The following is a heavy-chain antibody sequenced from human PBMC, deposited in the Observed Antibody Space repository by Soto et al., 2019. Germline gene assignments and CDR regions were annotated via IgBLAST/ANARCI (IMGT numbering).Heavy chain of an antibody. D-gene: IGHD5-12*01. CDR1: GFTFSSYA. CDR3: ARDRGTKGWLHGLGYYYGMDV. V-gene: IGHV3-30-3*01. CDR2: ISYDGSNK. Sequence: QVQLVESGGGVVQPGRSLRLSCAASGFTFSSYAMHWVRQAPGKGLEWVAVISYDGSNKYYADSVKGRFTISRYNSKNTLYLQMNSRRAEDTAVYYCARDRGTKGWLHGLGYYYGMDVWGQGTTVTVSS. J-gene: IGHJ6*02.